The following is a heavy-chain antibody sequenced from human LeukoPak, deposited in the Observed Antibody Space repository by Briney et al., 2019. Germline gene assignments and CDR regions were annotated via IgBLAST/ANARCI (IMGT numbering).Heavy chain of an antibody. CDR1: GFTFSDYY. CDR3: ARDRGGIGYYMDV. Sequence: GGSLRLSCAASGFTFSDYYMSWIRQAPGKGLEWVSYISSSSSNIYYADSVKGRFTISRDNAKNSFYLQMNSLRAEDTALYYCARDRGGIGYYMDVWSKGTTVTVSS. V-gene: IGHV3-11*04. D-gene: IGHD3-16*02. J-gene: IGHJ6*03. CDR2: ISSSSSNI.